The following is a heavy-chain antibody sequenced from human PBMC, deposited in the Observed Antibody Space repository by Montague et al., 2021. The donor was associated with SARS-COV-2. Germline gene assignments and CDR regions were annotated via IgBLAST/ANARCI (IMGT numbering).Heavy chain of an antibody. CDR1: GGSISSSSYY. CDR3: ARRVTGTTVHYYYCGMDV. V-gene: IGHV4-39*01. CDR2: IYYSGST. D-gene: IGHD1-20*01. Sequence: SETLSLTCTVSGGSISSSSYYWGWIRQPPGKGLEWIGSIYYSGSTYYNPSLKSRVTISVDTSKNQCSLKLSSVTAADTAVYYCARRVTGTTVHYYYCGMDVWGQGTTVTVSS. J-gene: IGHJ6*02.